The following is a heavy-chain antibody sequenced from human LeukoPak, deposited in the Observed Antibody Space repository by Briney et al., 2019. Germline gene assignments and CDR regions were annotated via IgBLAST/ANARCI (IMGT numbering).Heavy chain of an antibody. J-gene: IGHJ4*02. CDR3: AKDASDSSGWYYFDY. CDR2: ISYDGSHK. D-gene: IGHD6-19*01. V-gene: IGHV3-30*18. Sequence: GGSLRLSCAASGFTFSSYGMHWVRQAPGKGLEWVAVISYDGSHKYYADSVQGRLIISRDNSKNTLYLQMNSLRAEDTAVYYCAKDASDSSGWYYFDYWGQGTLVTVSS. CDR1: GFTFSSYG.